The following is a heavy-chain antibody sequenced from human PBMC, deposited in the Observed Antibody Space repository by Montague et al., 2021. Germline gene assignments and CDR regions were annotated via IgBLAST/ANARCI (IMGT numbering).Heavy chain of an antibody. CDR1: DASITSNIYY. Sequence: SETLSLTCTVSDASITSNIYYWGWIRPSPGKGLEWIGSLHYSGNSFYQPSLKSRITMAVDTSKNQFSLKLSSVTAADTAIYYCAGVLSSWYVGWFDPWGQGTLATVSS. D-gene: IGHD6-13*01. CDR3: AGVLSSWYVGWFDP. J-gene: IGHJ5*02. V-gene: IGHV4-39*07. CDR2: LHYSGNS.